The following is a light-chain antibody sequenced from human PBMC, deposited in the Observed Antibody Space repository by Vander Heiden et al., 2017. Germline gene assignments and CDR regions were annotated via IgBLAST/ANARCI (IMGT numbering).Light chain of an antibody. CDR3: QKYNSAPQT. V-gene: IGKV1-27*01. Sequence: DIQMTQSPSSLSASVGDRVTIPCRASQGISNYLAWYQQKPGKVPKLLIYAASTLQSVVPSRFSGSGSGTDFTLTISSLQPEDVATYYCQKYNSAPQTFGQGTKVEIK. J-gene: IGKJ1*01. CDR1: QGISNY. CDR2: AAS.